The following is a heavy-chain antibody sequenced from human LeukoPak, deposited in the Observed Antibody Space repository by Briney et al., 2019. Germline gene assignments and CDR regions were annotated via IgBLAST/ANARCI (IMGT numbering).Heavy chain of an antibody. CDR2: IYYGGST. D-gene: IGHD3-16*01. J-gene: IGHJ5*02. CDR3: ARDIWGDGWFDP. V-gene: IGHV4-59*12. CDR1: GDSITSYY. Sequence: SETLSLTCTVSGDSITSYYWNWIRQPPGTGLEWIGYIYYGGSTNYNPSLKSRVTISVDTSKNQFSLKLSSVTAADTAVYYCARDIWGDGWFDPWGQGTLVTVSS.